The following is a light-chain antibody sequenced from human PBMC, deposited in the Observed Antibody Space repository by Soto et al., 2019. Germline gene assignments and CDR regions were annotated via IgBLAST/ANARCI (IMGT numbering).Light chain of an antibody. Sequence: DIEMTQSPSSLSASVGDRVTITCRASQSIGSSLNWYQHKSGKAPKLLIYAASSLQSGVPSRFSGSGSGTDFTLTISSLQPEDFATYYCQQSYSTRVTFGPGTKVDIK. CDR1: QSIGSS. CDR3: QQSYSTRVT. CDR2: AAS. V-gene: IGKV1-39*01. J-gene: IGKJ3*01.